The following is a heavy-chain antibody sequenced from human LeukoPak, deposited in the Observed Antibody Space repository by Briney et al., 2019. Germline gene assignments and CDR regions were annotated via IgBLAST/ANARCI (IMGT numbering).Heavy chain of an antibody. Sequence: SETLSLTCRVSGDAISSSAYYWGWIRQPPGKGLEWVGSIYYNGRSYYNPSLKSRVTMSVDTSKNDFSLRLSSVTAADTAVYYCAPYCSGGSCTGYFQHWGQGTLVTVSS. D-gene: IGHD2-15*01. V-gene: IGHV4-39*02. CDR2: IYYNGRS. CDR3: APYCSGGSCTGYFQH. J-gene: IGHJ1*01. CDR1: GDAISSSAYY.